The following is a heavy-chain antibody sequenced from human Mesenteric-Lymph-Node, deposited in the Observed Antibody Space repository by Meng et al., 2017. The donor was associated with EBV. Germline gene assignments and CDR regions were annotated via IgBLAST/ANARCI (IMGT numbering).Heavy chain of an antibody. CDR3: THIWITLDH. V-gene: IGHV2-5*02. CDR1: GFSLNTSGMA. J-gene: IGHJ4*02. D-gene: IGHD3-10*01. CDR2: IFWDDDK. Sequence: QITLKESGPTVVKSTXTITVTCSGSGFSLNTSGMAVGWARQPPGKAPELLALIFWDDDKRYSPSLKSRLTISRDTSENQVVLTMTNMAPEDTATYYCTHIWITLDHWGQGALVTVSS.